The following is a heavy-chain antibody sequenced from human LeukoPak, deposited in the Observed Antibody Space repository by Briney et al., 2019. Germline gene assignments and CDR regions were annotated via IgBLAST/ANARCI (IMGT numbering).Heavy chain of an antibody. J-gene: IGHJ3*02. CDR1: GYSISSGYY. V-gene: IGHV4-38-2*01. CDR2: IYHSGST. D-gene: IGHD1-26*01. Sequence: SETLSLTCAVSGYSISSGYYWGWIRQPPGEEVEWIGSIYHSGSTYYNPRLKRRVTISVDTSKNQFSLKLSSVTAADTAVYYCASPSGSHPYAFDIWGQGTMVTVSS. CDR3: ASPSGSHPYAFDI.